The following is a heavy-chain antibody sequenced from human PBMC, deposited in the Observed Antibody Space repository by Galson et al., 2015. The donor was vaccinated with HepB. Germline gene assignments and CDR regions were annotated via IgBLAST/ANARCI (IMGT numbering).Heavy chain of an antibody. CDR1: GYTFTSYN. J-gene: IGHJ4*02. CDR2: INPSGGST. Sequence: SVKVSCKASGYTFTSYNMHWVRQAPGHALEYMGIINPSGGSTSYAQKFRGRVTMTRDTSTSTVYMELSSLRSEDTAVYYCARLGIEVANTDHWGQGTLVTVSS. CDR3: ARLGIEVANTDH. D-gene: IGHD6-19*01. V-gene: IGHV1-46*01.